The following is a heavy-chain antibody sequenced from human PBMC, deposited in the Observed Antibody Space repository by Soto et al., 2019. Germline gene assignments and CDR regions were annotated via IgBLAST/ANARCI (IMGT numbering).Heavy chain of an antibody. CDR3: AHRHRDSGGLFDY. V-gene: IGHV2-5*02. J-gene: IGHJ4*02. Sequence: QITLKESGPTLVKPTQPLTLTCTFSGFSLDTSGVAVGWIRKPPGKGLEWLSVIYWDDDKRSSTSLRTRLTITKDTSKNPVVLTMANMDPVDTATYYCAHRHRDSGGLFDYWGQGTLVTVSS. CDR1: GFSLDTSGVA. CDR2: IYWDDDK. D-gene: IGHD3-10*01.